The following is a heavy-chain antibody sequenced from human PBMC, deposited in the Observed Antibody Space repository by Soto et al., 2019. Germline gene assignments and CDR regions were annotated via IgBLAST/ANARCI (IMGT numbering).Heavy chain of an antibody. Sequence: QITLKESGPTLVNPTQTLTLTCTFSGFSFNTSGEGVGWIRQPPGKALEWLALIYWDDDKRYSPSLERRLTITKDTSKNQVVLTMTNMDPVDTATYYCAHRRWGYCTGTSCYWFDPWGPGTLVTVSS. D-gene: IGHD2-2*01. CDR2: IYWDDDK. CDR1: GFSFNTSGEG. CDR3: AHRRWGYCTGTSCYWFDP. V-gene: IGHV2-5*02. J-gene: IGHJ5*02.